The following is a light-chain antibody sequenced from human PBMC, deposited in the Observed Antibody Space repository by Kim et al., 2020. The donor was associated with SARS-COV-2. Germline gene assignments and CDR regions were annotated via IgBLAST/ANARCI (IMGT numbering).Light chain of an antibody. CDR3: QQYNLYPLT. V-gene: IGKV1-5*01. CDR2: GAS. Sequence: APVGDRVTITWQASQIITRWLAWYQQKPGKAPKLLISGASTLQGGVPSRFSGSGSGTEFPLTITSLQPDDFATYYCQQYNLYPLTFGGGNKVDIK. CDR1: QIITRW. J-gene: IGKJ4*01.